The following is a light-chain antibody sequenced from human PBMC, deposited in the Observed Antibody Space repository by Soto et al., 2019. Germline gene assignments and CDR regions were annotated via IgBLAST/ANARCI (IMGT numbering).Light chain of an antibody. CDR3: SSYTSSSTSRV. V-gene: IGLV2-14*01. CDR2: EVS. Sequence: QSVLTQPASVSGSPGQSTTISCPGTSRDVGGYNYVSWYQQHPGKAPKLMIYEVSNRPSGVSNRFSGSKSGNTASLTISGLQAEDEADYYCSSYTSSSTSRVFGGGTKVTVL. J-gene: IGLJ2*01. CDR1: SRDVGGYNY.